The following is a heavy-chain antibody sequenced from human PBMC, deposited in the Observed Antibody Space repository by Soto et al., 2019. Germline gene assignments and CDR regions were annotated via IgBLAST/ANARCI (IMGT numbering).Heavy chain of an antibody. CDR2: IIPSPART. D-gene: IGHD1-26*01. V-gene: IGHV1-69*08. CDR3: ARDQVGASSFDY. Sequence: QVQLVQSGAELRKPGSAVKLSCKASGGTFSNSPISWVRQIPGQGPEWMGRIIPSPARTIYSRKFRGRVTLTADKSTQTVYMTLSSLTTEDSGVYYCARDQVGASSFDYWCQGTRVTVSS. J-gene: IGHJ4*02. CDR1: GGTFSNSP.